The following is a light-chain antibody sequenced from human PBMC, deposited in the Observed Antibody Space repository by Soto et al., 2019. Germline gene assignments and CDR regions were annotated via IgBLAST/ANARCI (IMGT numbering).Light chain of an antibody. Sequence: QCALTQPASVSGSPGQSIAISCTGTSSDVGGYNYVSWYQQYPGKAPKLMIYDVSNRPSGVSNRFSGSKSGNTASLTISGLQAEDEADYYCSSYTTSNTFYVVGTGTKVTVL. CDR2: DVS. CDR1: SSDVGGYNY. J-gene: IGLJ1*01. V-gene: IGLV2-14*03. CDR3: SSYTTSNTFYV.